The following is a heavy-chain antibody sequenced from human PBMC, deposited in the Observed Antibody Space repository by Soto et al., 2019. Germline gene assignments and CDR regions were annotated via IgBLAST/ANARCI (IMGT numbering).Heavy chain of an antibody. CDR1: GGSISSGGYY. V-gene: IGHV4-31*03. J-gene: IGHJ5*02. D-gene: IGHD6-6*01. CDR3: ARGSFSSSSSWFDP. Sequence: SETLSLTCTVSGGSISSGGYYWSWIRQHPGKGREWIGYIYYSGRTYYNPSLHSRVSIAVDTTENQFSLKLTSVTAADTSVYYCARGSFSSSSSWFDPWGRGTLVTVPS. CDR2: IYYSGRT.